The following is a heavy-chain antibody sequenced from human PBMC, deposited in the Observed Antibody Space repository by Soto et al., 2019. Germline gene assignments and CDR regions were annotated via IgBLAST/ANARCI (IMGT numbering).Heavy chain of an antibody. CDR1: GGSISSGGYY. J-gene: IGHJ5*02. CDR2: IYYSGST. CDR3: ARGMGPDPPIVVVPAAPDA. D-gene: IGHD2-2*01. V-gene: IGHV4-31*03. Sequence: QVQLQESGPGLVKPSQTLSLTCTVSGGSISSGGYYWSWIRQHPGKGLEWIGYIYYSGSTYYNPSLQSRVTISVDTSKNQFSLKLSSVTAADTAVYYCARGMGPDPPIVVVPAAPDAWGQGTLVTVSS.